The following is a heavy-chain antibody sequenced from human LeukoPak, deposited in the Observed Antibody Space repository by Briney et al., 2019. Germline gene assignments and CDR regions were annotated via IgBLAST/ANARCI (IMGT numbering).Heavy chain of an antibody. CDR3: AKGAPQAYCGGDCSEYFQH. CDR2: IKSKTDGGTT. V-gene: IGHV3-15*07. D-gene: IGHD2-21*02. J-gene: IGHJ1*01. Sequence: GGSLRLSCAASGFTFSNAWMNWVRQAPGKGLEWVGRIKSKTDGGTTDYAAPVKGRFTISRDDSKNTLYLQMNSLRAEDTAVYYCAKGAPQAYCGGDCSEYFQHWGQGTLVTVSS. CDR1: GFTFSNAW.